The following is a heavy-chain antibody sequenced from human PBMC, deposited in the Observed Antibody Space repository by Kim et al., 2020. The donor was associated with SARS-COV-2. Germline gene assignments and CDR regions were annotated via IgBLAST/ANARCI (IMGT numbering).Heavy chain of an antibody. V-gene: IGHV3-30*03. CDR3: ARDRSGYDPIYYFDY. CDR1: GFDFRNYA. D-gene: IGHD5-12*01. CDR2: ILFDGTTK. J-gene: IGHJ4*02. Sequence: GGSLRLSCAASGFDFRNYAIHWVRQAPGKGLEWVAVILFDGTTKYYADSVKGRFTISRDNSKNTLSLQMNSLRPDDTAVYYCARDRSGYDPIYYFDYWGQGTLVAVSS.